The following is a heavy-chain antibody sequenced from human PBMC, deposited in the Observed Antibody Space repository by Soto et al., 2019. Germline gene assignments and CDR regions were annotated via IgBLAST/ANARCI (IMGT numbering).Heavy chain of an antibody. D-gene: IGHD6-6*01. Sequence: QVQVVQSGTEVKKPGASVKVSCKASGYTLTTNHMHWVRQAPGQGLEWMGIVNPSLGRTNYAQKFQGRVAMTWDTSTSTFHMELSSLTSDDTAIYYCARAPYSSTSFFFDFWGQGTLVTVSS. J-gene: IGHJ4*02. CDR3: ARAPYSSTSFFFDF. CDR2: VNPSLGRT. CDR1: GYTLTTNH. V-gene: IGHV1-46*01.